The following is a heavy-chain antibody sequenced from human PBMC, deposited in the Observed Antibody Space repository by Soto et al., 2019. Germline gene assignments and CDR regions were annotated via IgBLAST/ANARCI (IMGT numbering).Heavy chain of an antibody. Sequence: HPGGSLRLSCAASGFTFSSYAMNWVRQAPGKGLEWVSSISESGIKTYYADSVKGRFTISRDNSKNTLDLQMSSLRVEDTAVYYCARWAGASGSSRFVDCWGQGTPVTVSS. CDR2: ISESGIKT. V-gene: IGHV3-23*01. J-gene: IGHJ4*02. CDR3: ARWAGASGSSRFVDC. D-gene: IGHD3-16*02. CDR1: GFTFSSYA.